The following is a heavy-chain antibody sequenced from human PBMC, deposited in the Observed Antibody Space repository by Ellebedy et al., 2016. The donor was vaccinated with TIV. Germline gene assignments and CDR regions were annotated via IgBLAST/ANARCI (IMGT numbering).Heavy chain of an antibody. Sequence: GESLKISXVASRIAFDLYGMHWVRQAPGRGLEWVAVISFDGGNQYYADSVQGRFTISRDNSKNTSFLQMTSLRPEDTAVYFCAKDRSKEVQWLDDPFDIWGRGTMVTVSS. J-gene: IGHJ3*02. D-gene: IGHD6-19*01. V-gene: IGHV3-30*18. CDR2: ISFDGGNQ. CDR3: AKDRSKEVQWLDDPFDI. CDR1: RIAFDLYG.